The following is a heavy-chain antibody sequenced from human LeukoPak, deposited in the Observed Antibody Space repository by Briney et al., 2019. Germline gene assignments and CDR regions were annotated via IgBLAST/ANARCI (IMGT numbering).Heavy chain of an antibody. V-gene: IGHV4-59*11. Sequence: SETLSLTCTVSGGSISRHWWNWVRQSPGKGLEWIGYIYYTGITTYNPSLKSRVTISVDTSENQISLRLGSVTAADTAVYYCARKTCSDGSCYPEFWGQGTLVTVAS. CDR2: IYYTGIT. CDR3: ARKTCSDGSCYPEF. J-gene: IGHJ4*02. D-gene: IGHD2-15*01. CDR1: GGSISRHW.